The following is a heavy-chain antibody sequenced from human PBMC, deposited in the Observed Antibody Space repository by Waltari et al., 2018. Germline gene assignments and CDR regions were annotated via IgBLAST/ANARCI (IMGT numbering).Heavy chain of an antibody. CDR1: GFTFSSYG. J-gene: IGHJ3*02. CDR3: AKSGRSPWAFDI. V-gene: IGHV3-23*04. Sequence: VQLVESGGGLVQPGGSLRLSCTASGFTFSSYGMTWVRQAPGKGLEWVSAIGGSTGSTNYADSVRGRFTISRDNSKNTLYLQMNSLRAEDTALYYCAKSGRSPWAFDIWGQGTMVTVSS. D-gene: IGHD3-10*01. CDR2: IGGSTGST.